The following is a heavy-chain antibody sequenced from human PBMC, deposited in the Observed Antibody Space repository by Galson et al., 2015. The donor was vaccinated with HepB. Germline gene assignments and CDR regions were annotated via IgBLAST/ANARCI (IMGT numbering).Heavy chain of an antibody. Sequence: SLRLSCAASGFTFSSYAMSWVRQAPGKGLEWVSPISGTGGSTYYADSVKGRFTISRDNSKNTLYLQMNSLRAEDTAVYYCAKDPLRFGERPLLGYFDYWGQGTLVTGSS. J-gene: IGHJ4*02. CDR1: GFTFSSYA. V-gene: IGHV3-23*01. CDR2: ISGTGGST. CDR3: AKDPLRFGERPLLGYFDY. D-gene: IGHD3-10*01.